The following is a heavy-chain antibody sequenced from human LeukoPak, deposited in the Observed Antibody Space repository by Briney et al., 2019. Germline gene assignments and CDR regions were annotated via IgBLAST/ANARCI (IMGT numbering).Heavy chain of an antibody. CDR3: ARFDNYDFWSGYWPRYFDY. J-gene: IGHJ4*02. CDR1: GFTFSSYS. D-gene: IGHD3-3*01. Sequence: GSLRLSCAASGFTFSSYSMNWVRQPPGKGLEWIGEINHSGSTNYNPSLKSRVTISVDTSKNQFSLKLSSVAAADTAVYYCARFDNYDFWSGYWPRYFDYWGQGTLVTVSS. CDR2: INHSGST. V-gene: IGHV4-34*01.